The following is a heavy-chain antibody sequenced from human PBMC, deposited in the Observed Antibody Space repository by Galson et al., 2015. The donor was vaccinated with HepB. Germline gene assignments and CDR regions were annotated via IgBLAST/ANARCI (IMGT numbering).Heavy chain of an antibody. CDR3: ARDRRYCSSTSCYDEGSQLLLRPNYFDY. D-gene: IGHD2-2*01. CDR2: IIPILGIA. CDR1: GGTFSSYA. V-gene: IGHV1-69*04. Sequence: SVKVSCKASGGTFSSYAISWVRQAPGQGLEWMGRIIPILGIANYAQKFQGRVTITADKSTSTAYMELSSLRSEDTAVYYCARDRRYCSSTSCYDEGSQLLLRPNYFDYWGQGTLVTVSS. J-gene: IGHJ4*02.